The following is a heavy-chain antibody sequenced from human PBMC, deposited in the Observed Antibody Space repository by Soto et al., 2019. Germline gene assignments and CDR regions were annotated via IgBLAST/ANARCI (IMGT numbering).Heavy chain of an antibody. CDR3: ARGATYYYDSSGYPRHEFDY. V-gene: IGHV4-59*01. CDR1: GGSISSYY. D-gene: IGHD3-22*01. J-gene: IGHJ4*02. CDR2: IYYSGST. Sequence: KPSETLSLTCTVSGGSISSYYWSWIRQPPGKGLEWIGYIYYSGSTNYNPSLKSRVTISVDTSKNQFSLKLSSVTAADTAVYYCARGATYYYDSSGYPRHEFDYWGQGTLVTVSS.